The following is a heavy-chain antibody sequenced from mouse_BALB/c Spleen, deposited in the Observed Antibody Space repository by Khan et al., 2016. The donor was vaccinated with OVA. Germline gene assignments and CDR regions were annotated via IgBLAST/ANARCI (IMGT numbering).Heavy chain of an antibody. V-gene: IGHV14-3*02. CDR1: GFNIKDTY. J-gene: IGHJ2*01. Sequence: VQLQQSGAELVKPGASVKLSCTASGFNIKDTYMYWVKQRPEQGLEWIGRIDPANGNTKYDPKFQGKATITADTSSNTAYLQLSSLTSEDTVVYYCARINAWGQGTTLTVSS. CDR3: ARINA. CDR2: IDPANGNT.